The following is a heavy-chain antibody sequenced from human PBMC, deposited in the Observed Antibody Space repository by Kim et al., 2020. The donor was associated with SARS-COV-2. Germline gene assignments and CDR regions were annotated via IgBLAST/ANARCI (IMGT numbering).Heavy chain of an antibody. Sequence: GESLKISCEVSGFSFTGYWITWVRRLPGKGLEWMVRIDPSDSRTNYSPSFQGHVVLSVDQSISSAYLQWTSLKASDTAIYFCARQHRDGYTYYFDYWGQGTLVTVPS. D-gene: IGHD5-12*01. V-gene: IGHV5-10-1*01. CDR3: ARQHRDGYTYYFDY. CDR2: IDPSDSRT. J-gene: IGHJ4*02. CDR1: GFSFTGYW.